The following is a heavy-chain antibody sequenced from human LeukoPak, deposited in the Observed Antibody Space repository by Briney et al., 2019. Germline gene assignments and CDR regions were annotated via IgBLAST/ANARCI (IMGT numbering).Heavy chain of an antibody. V-gene: IGHV4-39*01. Sequence: SETLSLTCTVSGGFISRSSYFWGWIRQPPGKGPEWIASINYSGSTYYHPSVKSRVTISVDTSKNRFSLKVTSVTAADTAVYYCASKSGNYGDGYDIWGQGAMVTVSS. J-gene: IGHJ3*02. CDR1: GGFISRSSYF. CDR2: INYSGST. D-gene: IGHD1-26*01. CDR3: ASKSGNYGDGYDI.